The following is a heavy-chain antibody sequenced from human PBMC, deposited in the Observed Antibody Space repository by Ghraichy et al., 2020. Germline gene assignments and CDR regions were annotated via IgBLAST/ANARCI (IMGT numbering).Heavy chain of an antibody. CDR2: INQGVTEK. Sequence: LSLTCAASGFFFSAYWMTWVRQAPGKGLEWVANINQGVTEKYYLDSVRGRFTVSRDDDKKSVYLQMNSLTADDTALYYCARERDGRHFDYWGQGTLVTVSS. J-gene: IGHJ4*02. CDR3: ARERDGRHFDY. CDR1: GFFFSAYW. D-gene: IGHD5-24*01. V-gene: IGHV3-7*03.